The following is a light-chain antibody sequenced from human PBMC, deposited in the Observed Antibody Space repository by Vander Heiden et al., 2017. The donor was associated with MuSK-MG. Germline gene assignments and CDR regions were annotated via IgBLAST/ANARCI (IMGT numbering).Light chain of an antibody. CDR3: QVWDSSSVV. V-gene: IGLV3-21*04. J-gene: IGLJ2*01. CDR1: NLGSKR. CDR2: YDS. Sequence: SYVLTHPPSVSVAPRQPDRIPCGGNNLGSKRVAWYQQKPGQAPVLVIYYDSDRPSGIPERFSGSNSGNTATLTISRVEDGDEADYYCQVWDSSSVVFGGGTKLTVL.